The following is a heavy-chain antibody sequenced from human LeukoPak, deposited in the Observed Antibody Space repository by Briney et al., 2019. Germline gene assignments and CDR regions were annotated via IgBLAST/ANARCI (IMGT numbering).Heavy chain of an antibody. D-gene: IGHD3-10*01. CDR1: GGSISEYY. J-gene: IGHJ4*02. V-gene: IGHV4-59*01. CDR3: ARDRAAFYYASGLAY. Sequence: SETLSLTCTVSGGSISEYYWSWIRQSPGKGLEWIGYIYESGGTNYNPSLRSRVTISLDTSKTQVSLKVTSLTAADTAVCYCARDRAAFYYASGLAYWGQGIPVTVSS. CDR2: IYESGGT.